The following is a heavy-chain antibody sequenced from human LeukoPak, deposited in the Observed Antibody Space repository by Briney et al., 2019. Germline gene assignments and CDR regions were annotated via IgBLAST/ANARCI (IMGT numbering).Heavy chain of an antibody. CDR1: GYSFASYW. CDR2: IHPNDAST. Sequence: GESLKISCKASGYSFASYWIGWVRQMSGKGLEWMAIIHPNDASTIYSPSFQGQVIISADKSISTAYLQWSSLKASDTAMYYCARRGDGYNVDYWGQGTLVTVSS. CDR3: ARRGDGYNVDY. J-gene: IGHJ4*02. D-gene: IGHD5-24*01. V-gene: IGHV5-51*01.